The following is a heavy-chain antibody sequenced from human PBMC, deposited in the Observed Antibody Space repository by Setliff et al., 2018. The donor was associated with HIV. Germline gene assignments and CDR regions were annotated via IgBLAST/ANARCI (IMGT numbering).Heavy chain of an antibody. D-gene: IGHD3-10*01. V-gene: IGHV1-3*01. J-gene: IGHJ4*02. CDR1: GGTFSSYA. CDR3: ARDEGAYGSGSSDY. CDR2: INAGSGNT. Sequence: GASVKVSCKASGGTFSSYAISWVRQAPGQRLEWMGWINAGSGNTKYSQKFQGRVTITRDTSASTAYMELSSLRSEDTAVYYCARDEGAYGSGSSDYWGQGTLVTVSS.